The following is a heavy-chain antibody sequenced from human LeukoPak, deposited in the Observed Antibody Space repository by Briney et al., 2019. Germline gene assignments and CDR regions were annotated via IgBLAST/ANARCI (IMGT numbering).Heavy chain of an antibody. CDR2: IYHSGTT. CDR1: GGSMSSYY. J-gene: IGHJ5*02. CDR3: ARAPGVGGGPVAGTNRFDP. V-gene: IGHV4-59*01. D-gene: IGHD6-19*01. Sequence: KPSETLSLTCTVSGGSMSSYYWSWIRQPPGKGLEWIGYIYHSGTTNYNPSLKSRVTISVDKSKKQFSLKLNSVTAADTAVYYRARAPGVGGGPVAGTNRFDPWGQGTLVTVSS.